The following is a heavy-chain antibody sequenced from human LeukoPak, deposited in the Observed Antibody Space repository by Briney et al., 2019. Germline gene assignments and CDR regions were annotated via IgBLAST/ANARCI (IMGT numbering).Heavy chain of an antibody. Sequence: GGSLRLSCAASGFTFSSYAMHWVRQAPGKGLEWVAVISYDGSNKYYADSVKGRFTISRDNSKNTLYLQMNSLRAEDTAVYYCARDPGEGRYSYGDFDYWGQGTLVTVSS. V-gene: IGHV3-30*04. CDR2: ISYDGSNK. CDR1: GFTFSSYA. CDR3: ARDPGEGRYSYGDFDY. D-gene: IGHD5-18*01. J-gene: IGHJ4*02.